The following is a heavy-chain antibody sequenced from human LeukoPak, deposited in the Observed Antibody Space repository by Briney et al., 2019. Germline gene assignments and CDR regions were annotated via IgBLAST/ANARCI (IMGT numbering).Heavy chain of an antibody. J-gene: IGHJ4*01. CDR3: ARDAQRGFDYSNSLRY. D-gene: IGHD4-11*01. CDR2: IWSDGSNR. V-gene: IGHV3-33*01. CDR1: GFIFSHHG. Sequence: GGSLRLSCAASGFIFSHHGMHWVGPAPRKGLDWVAVIWSDGSNRFYAGSVKGRFTISRDNAQNTVFLQMNSLRAEDTAMYYCARDAQRGFDYSNSLRYWGHGTLVTVSS.